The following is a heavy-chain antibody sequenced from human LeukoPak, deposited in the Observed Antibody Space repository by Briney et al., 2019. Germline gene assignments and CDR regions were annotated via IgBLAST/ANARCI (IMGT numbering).Heavy chain of an antibody. D-gene: IGHD3-16*02. J-gene: IGHJ4*02. V-gene: IGHV3-66*01. CDR3: ANAQGYPYYLDY. CDR1: GFTVSSNY. Sequence: GGSLRLSCAASGFTVSSNYMNWVRQAPGKGLEWVSVIYSGGSTYYTDSVKGRFTISRDNSKNTLYLQMNSLRAEDTAVYFCANAQGYPYYLDYWGQGTLVTVSS. CDR2: IYSGGST.